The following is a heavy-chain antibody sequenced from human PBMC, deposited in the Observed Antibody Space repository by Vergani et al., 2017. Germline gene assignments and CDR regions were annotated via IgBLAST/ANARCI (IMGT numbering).Heavy chain of an antibody. Sequence: EVQLVESGGGLVQPGRSLRLSCAASGFTFDDYAMHWVRQVPGKGLEWVSGISWNSGGIGYADSVKGRFTISRDNAKNSLYLQMNSLRAEDTALYYCVREAEGNYYYMDVWGKGTTVTVSS. V-gene: IGHV3-9*01. CDR3: VREAEGNYYYMDV. J-gene: IGHJ6*03. CDR2: ISWNSGGI. CDR1: GFTFDDYA. D-gene: IGHD3-10*01.